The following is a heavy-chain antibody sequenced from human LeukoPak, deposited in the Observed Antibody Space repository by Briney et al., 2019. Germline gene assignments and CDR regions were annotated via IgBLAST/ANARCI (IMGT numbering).Heavy chain of an antibody. Sequence: SETLSLTCTVSGGSISGYYWSWIRQPPGKGLEWIGYISYTGNTNYNPSLKSRVSLSVDTSKNQFSLELSSVTAADTAVYYCATYRTSFIYWYFDLWGRGTLVTVSS. CDR1: GGSISGYY. J-gene: IGHJ2*01. CDR2: ISYTGNT. V-gene: IGHV4-59*01. D-gene: IGHD2-2*01. CDR3: ATYRTSFIYWYFDL.